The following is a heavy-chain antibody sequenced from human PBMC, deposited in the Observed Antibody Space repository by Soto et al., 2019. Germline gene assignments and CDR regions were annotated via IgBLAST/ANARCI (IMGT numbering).Heavy chain of an antibody. CDR1: GFTVRGNY. Sequence: GGSLRLSCAASGFTVRGNYMGWVRQGPGNGLECVSLIYSGGGTYYADSVKGRFTISRDNSKNTLYIQMNSLRVDDTAVYYCARMPMLITTYSHHCGYWGQRTLVTISS. J-gene: IGHJ4*02. V-gene: IGHV3-53*01. CDR2: IYSGGGT. CDR3: ARMPMLITTYSHHCGY. D-gene: IGHD3-22*01.